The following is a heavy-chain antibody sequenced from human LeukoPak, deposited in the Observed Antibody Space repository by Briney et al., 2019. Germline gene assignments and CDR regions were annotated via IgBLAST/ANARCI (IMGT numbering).Heavy chain of an antibody. CDR3: ASERFNSVYSTYNWFDP. CDR2: INHSGST. V-gene: IGHV4-34*01. Sequence: SETLSLTCAVYGGSFSGYYWSWIRQPPGKGLEWIGEINHSGSTDYNPSLKSRVTISVDTSKNQFSLKLSSVTAADTAVYYCASERFNSVYSTYNWFDPWGQGTLVTVSS. D-gene: IGHD4-11*01. CDR1: GGSFSGYY. J-gene: IGHJ5*02.